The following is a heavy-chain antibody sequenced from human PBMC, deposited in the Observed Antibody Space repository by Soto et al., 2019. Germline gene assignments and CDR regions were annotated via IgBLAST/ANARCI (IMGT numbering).Heavy chain of an antibody. CDR3: ARDFGRSGGSGFDY. CDR1: GFTFSTYW. J-gene: IGHJ4*02. Sequence: GGSLRLSCAASGFTFSTYWMHWVRQTPGKGLVWVSRIISDGSSTSYADSVKGRFTISRANAKNTLYLQMNSLRAEDTAVYYCARDFGRSGGSGFDYWGQGTLVTVSS. V-gene: IGHV3-74*01. CDR2: IISDGSST. D-gene: IGHD2-15*01.